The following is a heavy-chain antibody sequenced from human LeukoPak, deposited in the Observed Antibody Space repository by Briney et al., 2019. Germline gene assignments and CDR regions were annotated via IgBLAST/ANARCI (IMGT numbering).Heavy chain of an antibody. J-gene: IGHJ3*01. CDR3: AKANPLIVGARAGGPINF. CDR1: GFTVSNNY. V-gene: IGHV3-53*05. CDR2: VYGGGST. Sequence: GGSLRLSCAASGFTVSNNYMSWVRQAPGKGLEWVSVVYGGGSTYYADSVKGRCTISRDNSKNTLYLQMNSLRTEDTAVYYCAKANPLIVGARAGGPINFWGQGTMVAVSS. D-gene: IGHD1-26*01.